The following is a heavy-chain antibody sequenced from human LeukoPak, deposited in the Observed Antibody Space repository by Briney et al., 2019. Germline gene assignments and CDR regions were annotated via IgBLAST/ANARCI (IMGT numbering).Heavy chain of an antibody. V-gene: IGHV1-18*01. D-gene: IGHD2-2*03. CDR3: ARDRVGVDMVVVPAGEFDY. J-gene: IGHJ4*02. Sequence: ASVKVSCKASGYTFTSYGISWVPQAPGQGREWMGWISAYNGNTNYAQKLQGRVTMITDTSTSPAYMELRSLRSDDTAVYYCARDRVGVDMVVVPAGEFDYWGQGTLVTVSS. CDR2: ISAYNGNT. CDR1: GYTFTSYG.